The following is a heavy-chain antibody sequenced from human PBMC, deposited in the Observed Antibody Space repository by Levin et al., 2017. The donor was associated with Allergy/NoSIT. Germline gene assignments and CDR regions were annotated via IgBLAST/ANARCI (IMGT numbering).Heavy chain of an antibody. Sequence: SQTLSLTCAVYGGSFSGYYWSWIRQPPGKGLEWIGEINHSGSTNYNPSLKSRVTISVDTSKNQFSLKLSAVTAADTAVYYCARVGSSWPRHKYFQHWGQGTLVTVSS. CDR2: INHSGST. V-gene: IGHV4-34*01. CDR1: GGSFSGYY. D-gene: IGHD6-13*01. CDR3: ARVGSSWPRHKYFQH. J-gene: IGHJ1*01.